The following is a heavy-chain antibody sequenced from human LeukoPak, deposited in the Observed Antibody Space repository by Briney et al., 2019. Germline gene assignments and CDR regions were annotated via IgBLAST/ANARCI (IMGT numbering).Heavy chain of an antibody. J-gene: IGHJ6*03. D-gene: IGHD3-10*01. CDR1: GFTFSNAW. Sequence: GGSLRLSCAASGFTFSNAWMSWVRQAPGKGLEWVGRIKSKTDGGTTDYAAPVKGRFTISRDDSKNTLYLQMNSLKTEDTAVYYCTSRYYYGSGNYYYYMDVWGKGTTVTVSS. CDR3: TSRYYYGSGNYYYYMDV. CDR2: IKSKTDGGTT. V-gene: IGHV3-15*01.